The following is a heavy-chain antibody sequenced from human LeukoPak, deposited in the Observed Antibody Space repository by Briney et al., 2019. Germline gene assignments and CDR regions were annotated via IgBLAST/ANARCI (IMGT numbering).Heavy chain of an antibody. CDR2: ISSSSYI. CDR3: ARDLGESYYYDSSAMGYFDY. V-gene: IGHV3-21*01. Sequence: KSGGSLRLSCAASGFTFSSYGMHWVRQAPGKGLEWVSSISSSSYIYYADSVKGRFTISRDNAKNSLYLQMNSLRAEDTAVYYCARDLGESYYYDSSAMGYFDYWGQGTLVTVSS. CDR1: GFTFSSYG. J-gene: IGHJ4*02. D-gene: IGHD3-22*01.